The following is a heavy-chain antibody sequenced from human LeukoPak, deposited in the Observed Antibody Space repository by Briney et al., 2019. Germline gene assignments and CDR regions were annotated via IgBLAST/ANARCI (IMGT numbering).Heavy chain of an antibody. V-gene: IGHV1-18*01. Sequence: ASVKVSCKASGGTFSSYAISWVRQAPGQGLEWMGWISAYNGNTNYAQKLQGRVTMTTDTSTSTAYMELRSLRSDDTAVYYCARALPYGSGSSLDYWGQGTLVTVSS. CDR3: ARALPYGSGSSLDY. CDR1: GGTFSSYA. CDR2: ISAYNGNT. D-gene: IGHD3-10*01. J-gene: IGHJ4*02.